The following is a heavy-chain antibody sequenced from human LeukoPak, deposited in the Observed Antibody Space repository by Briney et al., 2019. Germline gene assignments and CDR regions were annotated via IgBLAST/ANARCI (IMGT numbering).Heavy chain of an antibody. CDR2: IYWNDDK. CDR1: GFPLSTSGVG. V-gene: IGHV2-5*01. J-gene: IGHJ4*02. CDR3: AHRYCSGGSCYPDRFDY. D-gene: IGHD2-15*01. Sequence: SGPTLVNSTQTLTLTCTFSGFPLSTSGVGVGWIRQPPGKALEWLALIYWNDDKRYSPSLKSRLTITKDTSKNQVVLTMSNMDPVDTATYYCAHRYCSGGSCYPDRFDYWGQGTLVTVSS.